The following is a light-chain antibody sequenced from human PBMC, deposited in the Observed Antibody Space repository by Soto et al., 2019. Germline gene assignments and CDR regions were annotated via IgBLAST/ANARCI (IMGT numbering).Light chain of an antibody. V-gene: IGLV2-14*01. CDR3: CSYTSTYTLV. Sequence: QSALTQPASVSGSPGQSITISCTGTSSDIGTYNSVSWYQHHPGKAPKLLIFEVTDRPSGVSDRFSGSKSGNTASLTISGLQPEDEADYYCCSYTSTYTLVFGGGIKVTVL. CDR2: EVT. CDR1: SSDIGTYNS. J-gene: IGLJ3*02.